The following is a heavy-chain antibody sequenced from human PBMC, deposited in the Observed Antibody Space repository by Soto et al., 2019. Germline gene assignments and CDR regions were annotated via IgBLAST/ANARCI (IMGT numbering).Heavy chain of an antibody. Sequence: GGSLRLSCAASGFTFSSYSMNWVRQAPGKGLEWVSYISSSSSTIYYADSVKGRFTISRDNAKNSLYLQMNSLRAEDTAVYYCARLIYCSGGSCYRRGAFDIWGQGTMVTVSS. V-gene: IGHV3-48*01. D-gene: IGHD2-15*01. CDR1: GFTFSSYS. CDR2: ISSSSSTI. CDR3: ARLIYCSGGSCYRRGAFDI. J-gene: IGHJ3*02.